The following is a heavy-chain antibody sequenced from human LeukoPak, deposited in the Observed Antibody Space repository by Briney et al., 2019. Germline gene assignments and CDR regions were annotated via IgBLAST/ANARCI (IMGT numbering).Heavy chain of an antibody. CDR3: ARVRLRPY. J-gene: IGHJ4*02. Sequence: GSLRLSCAASGVTFSSYWMSWVRQAPGKGLEWVANIKQDGSEKYYVDSVKGRFTISRDNAKNSLYLQMNSLRAEDTAVYYCARVRLRPYWGQGTLVTVSS. CDR2: IKQDGSEK. V-gene: IGHV3-7*01. CDR1: GVTFSSYW.